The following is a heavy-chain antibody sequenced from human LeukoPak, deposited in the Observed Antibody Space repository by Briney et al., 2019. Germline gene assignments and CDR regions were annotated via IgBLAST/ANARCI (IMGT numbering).Heavy chain of an antibody. CDR3: AKAFKFGVIIPPTYYYYYMDV. CDR1: GFTFSSYA. Sequence: GGSLRLSCAASGFTFSSYAMSWVRQAPGKGLEWVSAISGSGGSTYYADSVKGRFTISRDNSKNTLYLQMNSLRAEDTAVYYCAKAFKFGVIIPPTYYYYYMDVCGKGTTVTVSS. J-gene: IGHJ6*03. D-gene: IGHD3-3*01. CDR2: ISGSGGST. V-gene: IGHV3-23*01.